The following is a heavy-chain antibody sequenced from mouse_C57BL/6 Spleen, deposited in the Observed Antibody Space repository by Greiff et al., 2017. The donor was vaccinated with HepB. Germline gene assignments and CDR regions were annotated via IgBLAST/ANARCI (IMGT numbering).Heavy chain of an antibody. CDR1: GFNIKDYY. J-gene: IGHJ4*01. CDR3: TSGYYVHYYAMDY. CDR2: IDPEDGDT. V-gene: IGHV14-1*01. D-gene: IGHD2-3*01. Sequence: VQLKQSGAELVRPGASVKLSCTASGFNIKDYYMHWVKQRPEQGLEWIGRIDPEDGDTEYAPKFQGKATMTADTSSNTAYLQLSSLTSEDTAVYYCTSGYYVHYYAMDYWGQGTSVTVSS.